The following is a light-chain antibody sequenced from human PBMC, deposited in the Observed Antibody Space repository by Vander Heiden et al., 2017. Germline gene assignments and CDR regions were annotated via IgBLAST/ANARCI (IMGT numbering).Light chain of an antibody. CDR1: QSISSY. V-gene: IGKV1-39*01. CDR3: QQSYSTLPT. J-gene: IGKJ1*01. CDR2: AAS. Sequence: DIQMTQSPSSLSASVGDRVTITCRASQSISSYLNWYQQKPGKAPKLLIYAASSLQSGVPSRFSGSGSGTDFTLTISSLHPEDFATYYCQQSYSTLPTFGQWTKVEIK.